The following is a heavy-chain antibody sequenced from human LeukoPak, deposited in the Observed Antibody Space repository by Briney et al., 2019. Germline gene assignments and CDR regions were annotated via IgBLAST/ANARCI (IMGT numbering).Heavy chain of an antibody. CDR3: ARSGQQLVLPQYYYYYYYMDV. CDR1: GGSVSSSNYY. D-gene: IGHD6-13*01. CDR2: IHTSGST. V-gene: IGHV4-61*02. Sequence: SETLSLTCTVSGGSVSSSNYYWNWIRQPAGKGLEWIGRIHTSGSTYYNPSLKSRVTISVDTSKNQFSLKLSSVTAADTAVYYCARSGQQLVLPQYYYYYYYMDVWGKGTTVTVSS. J-gene: IGHJ6*03.